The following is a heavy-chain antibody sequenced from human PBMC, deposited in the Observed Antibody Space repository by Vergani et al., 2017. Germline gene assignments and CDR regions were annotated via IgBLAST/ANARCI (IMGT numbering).Heavy chain of an antibody. V-gene: IGHV4-61*02. CDR3: AKSIAAADYPFFDY. Sequence: QVQLQESGPGLVKPSQTLSLTCTVSGGSISSGSYYWSWIRQPAGKGLEWIGRIYTSGSTNYNPSLKSRVTISVDTSKNQFSLKLSSVTAADTAVYYCAKSIAAADYPFFDYWGQGTLVTVSS. CDR1: GGSISSGSYY. D-gene: IGHD6-13*01. CDR2: IYTSGST. J-gene: IGHJ4*02.